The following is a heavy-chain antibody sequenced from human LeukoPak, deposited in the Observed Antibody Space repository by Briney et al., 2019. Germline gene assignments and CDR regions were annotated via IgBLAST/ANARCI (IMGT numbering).Heavy chain of an antibody. CDR2: IQQDGNEK. V-gene: IGHV3-7*03. CDR1: GFTFSTYW. CDR3: AKAPVTTCSGAYCYPFDY. D-gene: IGHD2-15*01. J-gene: IGHJ4*02. Sequence: GGSLRLSCAASGFTFSTYWMSWVRQAPGKGLEWVANIQQDGNEKYYVDSVKGRFTISRDSSKNTLYLQMNSLRAGDAAVYYCAKAPVTTCSGAYCYPFDYWSQGTLVTVSS.